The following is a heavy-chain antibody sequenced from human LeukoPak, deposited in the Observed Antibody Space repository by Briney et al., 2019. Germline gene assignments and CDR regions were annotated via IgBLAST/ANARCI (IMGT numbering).Heavy chain of an antibody. CDR1: GFTMTSYW. CDR2: IKQDGSLK. CDR3: VRVRGEVSIFDS. J-gene: IGHJ4*02. V-gene: IGHV3-7*01. D-gene: IGHD3-10*01. Sequence: GGSLRLSCAASGFTMTSYWMTWVRQAPGRGLEWVANIKQDGSLKHYMDSMKGRFTISRDNAKNSLYLQMDSLRVEDTAVYYCVRVRGEVSIFDSWGQGTLVTVSS.